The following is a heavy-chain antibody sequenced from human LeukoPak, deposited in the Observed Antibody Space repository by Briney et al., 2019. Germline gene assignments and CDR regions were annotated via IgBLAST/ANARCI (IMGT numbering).Heavy chain of an antibody. CDR2: ISSSSSTI. CDR1: GFTFSSYS. V-gene: IGHV3-48*04. CDR3: ARDIVAAASSSDY. J-gene: IGHJ4*02. D-gene: IGHD6-13*01. Sequence: PGGSLRLSCAASGFTFSSYSMNWVRQAPGKGLEWVSYISSSSSTIYYADSVKGRFTISRDNAKNSLYLQMNSLRAEDTAVYYCARDIVAAASSSDYWGQGTLVTVSS.